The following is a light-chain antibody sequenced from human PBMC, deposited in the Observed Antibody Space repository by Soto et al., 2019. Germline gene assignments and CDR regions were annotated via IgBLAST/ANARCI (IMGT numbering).Light chain of an antibody. CDR1: QSVSSY. CDR3: HQRSNWPPAFT. Sequence: EIVLTQSPATLSLSPGERATLSCRASQSVSSYLAWYQQTPGQAPSLLIYDASNRATGIPARFSGSGSGTDFTLTISSLEPEDFAVYYCHQRSNWPPAFTFGPGTKVDIK. CDR2: DAS. J-gene: IGKJ3*01. V-gene: IGKV3-11*01.